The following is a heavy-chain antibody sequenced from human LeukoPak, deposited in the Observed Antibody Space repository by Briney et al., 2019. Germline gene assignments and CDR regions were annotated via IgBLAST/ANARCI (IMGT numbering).Heavy chain of an antibody. J-gene: IGHJ4*02. CDR2: IGGGDDI. CDR3: AKDATPFNSIWDYFDS. D-gene: IGHD7-27*01. Sequence: GGSLRLSCAASGFTFRNYAMNWVRQAPGKGLERVVSIGGGDDIHYADSVKGRFTGSRDDSKNTLYLQMSSLRIEDTAVYYCAKDATPFNSIWDYFDSWGQGTLVTVSA. CDR1: GFTFRNYA. V-gene: IGHV3-23*01.